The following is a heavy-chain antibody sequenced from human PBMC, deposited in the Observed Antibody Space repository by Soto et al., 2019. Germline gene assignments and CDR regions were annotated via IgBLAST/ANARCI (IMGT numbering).Heavy chain of an antibody. J-gene: IGHJ4*02. CDR1: GASISYGGFS. CDR2: ISHLEST. V-gene: IGHV4-30-2*06. CDR3: ARGGGYDSFDY. Sequence: SETLSLTCTVSGASISYGGFSWSWIRQSPGKGLEWIGYISHLESTYFHPSFKSRLTMSIDRTRNQFSLKLSSVTAADMAVYYCARGGGYDSFDYWGQGALVTVSS. D-gene: IGHD5-12*01.